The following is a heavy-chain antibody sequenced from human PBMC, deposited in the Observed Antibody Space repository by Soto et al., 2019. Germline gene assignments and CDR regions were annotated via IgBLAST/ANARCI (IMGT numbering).Heavy chain of an antibody. J-gene: IGHJ6*03. D-gene: IGHD2-15*01. V-gene: IGHV3-11*01. CDR1: GFTFSDYY. CDR2: ISSGGSAI. Sequence: QVQLVESGGGLVKPGGSLRLSCAASGFTFSDYYMSWIRQAPGKGLEWVSYISSGGSAIYYTDSVKGRFTISRDNAKNSLYLQMNSLRAEDTAVYYCARDPRFCRCSNCYSAGEDHYYYYMDVWGKGTTVTVSS. CDR3: ARDPRFCRCSNCYSAGEDHYYYYMDV.